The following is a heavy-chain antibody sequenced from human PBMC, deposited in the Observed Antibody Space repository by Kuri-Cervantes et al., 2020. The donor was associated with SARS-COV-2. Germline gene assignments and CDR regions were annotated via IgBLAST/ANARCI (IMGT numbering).Heavy chain of an antibody. Sequence: GGSLRLSCEVSGFLFSASAIHWVRQGSGKGLEWVGRVRGKANNYATAYAASVKGRFTISRDNSKNTLYLQMNSLRAEDTAVYYCAREGATIGLFDYWGQGTLVTVSS. D-gene: IGHD5-12*01. CDR1: GFLFSASA. CDR2: VRGKANNYAT. J-gene: IGHJ4*02. CDR3: AREGATIGLFDY. V-gene: IGHV3-73*01.